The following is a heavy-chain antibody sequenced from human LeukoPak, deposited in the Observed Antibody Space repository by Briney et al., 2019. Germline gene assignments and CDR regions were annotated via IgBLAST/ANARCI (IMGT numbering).Heavy chain of an antibody. Sequence: PSETLSLTCTVSGGSISSYYWSWIRQPPGKGLEWIGYIYYSGSTNYNPSLKSRVTISVDTSKNQFSLKLSSVTAADTAVYYCARDNDDHYGSGSAYNWFDPWGQGTLVTVSS. CDR1: GGSISSYY. J-gene: IGHJ5*02. CDR3: ARDNDDHYGSGSAYNWFDP. D-gene: IGHD3-10*01. CDR2: IYYSGST. V-gene: IGHV4-59*01.